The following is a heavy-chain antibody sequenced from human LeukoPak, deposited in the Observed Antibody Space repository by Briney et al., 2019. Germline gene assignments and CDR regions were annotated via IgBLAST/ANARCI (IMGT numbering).Heavy chain of an antibody. CDR3: ARGQRQWLVGNWFDP. CDR1: GGSFSGYY. CDR2: INHSGST. D-gene: IGHD6-19*01. Sequence: SETLSLTCAVYGGSFSGYYWSWIRQPPGKGLEWIGEINHSGSTNYNPSLKSRVTISVDTSKNQFSLKLSSVTAADTAVYYCARGQRQWLVGNWFDPWGQGTLVTVSS. V-gene: IGHV4-34*01. J-gene: IGHJ5*02.